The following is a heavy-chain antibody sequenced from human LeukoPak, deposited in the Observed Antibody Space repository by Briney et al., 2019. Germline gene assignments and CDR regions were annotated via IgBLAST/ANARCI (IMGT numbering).Heavy chain of an antibody. CDR2: ISYDGSNK. D-gene: IGHD6-6*01. J-gene: IGHJ6*03. CDR3: ARDQAARGMDV. CDR1: GFTFSSYG. Sequence: GGSLRLSCAASGFTFSSYGMHWVRQAPGKGLEWVAVISYDGSNKYYADSVKGRFTISRDNSKNTLYLQMNSLRAEDTAVYYCARDQAARGMDVWGKGTTVTVSS. V-gene: IGHV3-30*03.